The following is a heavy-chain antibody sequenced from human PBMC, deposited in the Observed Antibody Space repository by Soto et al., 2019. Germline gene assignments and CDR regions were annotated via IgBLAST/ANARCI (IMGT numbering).Heavy chain of an antibody. Sequence: GASVKVSCKASGYTFTGYYMHWVRQAPGQGLEWMGWINPNSGGTNYAQKFQGWVTMTRDTSISTAYMELSRLRSDDTAVYYCARDLVEGGNSGYYYGMDVWGQGTTVTVSS. CDR1: GYTFTGYY. D-gene: IGHD2-21*02. CDR3: ARDLVEGGNSGYYYGMDV. CDR2: INPNSGGT. J-gene: IGHJ6*02. V-gene: IGHV1-2*04.